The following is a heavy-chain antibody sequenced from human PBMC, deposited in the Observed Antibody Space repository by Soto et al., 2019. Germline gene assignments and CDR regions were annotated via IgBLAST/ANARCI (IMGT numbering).Heavy chain of an antibody. CDR2: FNPFTGAT. Sequence: QVQLVPSGAEVKKPGAPVKVSCKASGYTFTGYYIHWVRQAPGQGRAWMGWFNPFTGATNYAQKFQGRVSMTRDTSISAESMGLTRLRSDGAAVYYWAGLALGTTGDLPYFDDGVDVWGQGTTVTVS. D-gene: IGHD1-1*01. V-gene: IGHV1-2*02. CDR3: AGLALGTTGDLPYFDDGVDV. CDR1: GYTFTGYY. J-gene: IGHJ6*02.